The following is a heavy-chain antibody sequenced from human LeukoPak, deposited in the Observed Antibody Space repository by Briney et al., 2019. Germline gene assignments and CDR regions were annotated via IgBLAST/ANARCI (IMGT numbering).Heavy chain of an antibody. D-gene: IGHD6-19*01. CDR3: ASFYSSGWEPLFDY. CDR1: GFTFSSYE. J-gene: IGHJ4*02. Sequence: PGGSLRLSCAASGFTFSSYEMNWVRQAPGKGLEWVSYISSSGSTIYYADSVKGRFTISRDNAKNSLYLQMNSLRAEDTAVYYCASFYSSGWEPLFDYWGQGTLVTVSS. CDR2: ISSSGSTI. V-gene: IGHV3-48*03.